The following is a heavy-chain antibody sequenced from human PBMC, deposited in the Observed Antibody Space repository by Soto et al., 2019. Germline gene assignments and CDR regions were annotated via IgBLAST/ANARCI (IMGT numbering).Heavy chain of an antibody. CDR1: GGSVTNSSYY. CDR3: VSQRTTVPTQAYFDY. J-gene: IGHJ4*02. CDR2: VYYRGRS. Sequence: SETLSLTCTVSGGSVTNSSYYWGWIRQSPGKGLEWIGSVYYRGRSYSKSSVKSRVTISVDTSKNRFSLSLNSVTASDTAVYFCVSQRTTVPTQAYFDYWGPGXLVTVSS. D-gene: IGHD4-17*01. V-gene: IGHV4-39*01.